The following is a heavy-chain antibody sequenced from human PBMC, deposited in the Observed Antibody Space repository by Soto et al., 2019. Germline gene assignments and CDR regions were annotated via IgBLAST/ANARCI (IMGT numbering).Heavy chain of an antibody. V-gene: IGHV1-18*01. D-gene: IGHD3-9*01. J-gene: IGHJ6*02. CDR1: GYTFTNFG. Sequence: GASVKVSCKTSGYTFTNFGVNWVRQAPGQGLEWMGWINVYNGNTNYAQKLQGRVTMTTDTSTSTAYMELRSLRSDDTAVYYCARDPRALLRYFVLLSVGYYYYLLAVCGQGTTVTVSS. CDR2: INVYNGNT. CDR3: ARDPRALLRYFVLLSVGYYYYLLAV.